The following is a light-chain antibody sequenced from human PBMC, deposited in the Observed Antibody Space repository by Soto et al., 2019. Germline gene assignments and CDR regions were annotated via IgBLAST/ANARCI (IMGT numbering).Light chain of an antibody. J-gene: IGKJ1*01. CDR2: DAS. Sequence: DIQMTQSPSTLSASVEDRVTITCRASQSISSWLAWYQQKPGKAPKLLIYDASSLESGVPSRFSGSGSGTEFTHTISSLQPDDFATYYCQQYNSSWTFGQGTKVEIK. V-gene: IGKV1-5*01. CDR3: QQYNSSWT. CDR1: QSISSW.